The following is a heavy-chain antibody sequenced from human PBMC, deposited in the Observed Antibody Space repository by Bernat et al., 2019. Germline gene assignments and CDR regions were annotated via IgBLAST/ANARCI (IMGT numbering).Heavy chain of an antibody. J-gene: IGHJ2*01. Sequence: EVQLVESGGGLVQPGGSLRLSCAASGFTFSSYEMNWVRQAPGKGLEWVSYISSSGSTIYYADSVKGRFTISRDNPKNSLYLQMNSLRAEDTAVYYCARDADSSSWYYWYFDLWGRGTLVTVSS. CDR2: ISSSGSTI. CDR1: GFTFSSYE. CDR3: ARDADSSSWYYWYFDL. D-gene: IGHD6-13*01. V-gene: IGHV3-48*03.